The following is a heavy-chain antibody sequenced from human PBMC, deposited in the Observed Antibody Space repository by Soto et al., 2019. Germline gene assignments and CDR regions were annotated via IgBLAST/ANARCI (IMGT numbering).Heavy chain of an antibody. CDR1: GFTFSSYA. D-gene: IGHD6-13*01. Sequence: GGSLRLSCAASGFTFSSYAMSWVRQAPGKWLEWVSAISGSGGSTYYADSVKGRFTISRDNSKNTLYLQMNSLRAEDTAVYYCAKGGGAAADTNLPPDYYYYYGMDVWGQGXTVTVYS. V-gene: IGHV3-23*01. J-gene: IGHJ6*02. CDR2: ISGSGGST. CDR3: AKGGGAAADTNLPPDYYYYYGMDV.